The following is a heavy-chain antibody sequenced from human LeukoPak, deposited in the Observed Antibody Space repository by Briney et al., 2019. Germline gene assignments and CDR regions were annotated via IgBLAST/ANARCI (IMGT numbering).Heavy chain of an antibody. CDR1: GFTFSTYE. CDR3: AKESSGGNFGGN. J-gene: IGHJ4*02. Sequence: GGSLRLSCAASGFTFSTYEMNWLRQAPGKGLEWLSYISGSGTTIYYADSVKGRFTISRDSSKNTVHLQMNSLRAEDTAVYYCAKESSGGNFGGNWGQGTLVTVSS. D-gene: IGHD2-15*01. V-gene: IGHV3-48*03. CDR2: ISGSGTTI.